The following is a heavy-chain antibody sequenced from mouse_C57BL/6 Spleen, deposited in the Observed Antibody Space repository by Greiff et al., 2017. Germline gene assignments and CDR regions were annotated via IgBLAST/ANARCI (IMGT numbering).Heavy chain of an antibody. J-gene: IGHJ3*01. Sequence: QVQLQQSGAELVKPGASVKISCKASGYAFSSYWMNWVKQRPGKGLEWIGQIYPGDGDTNYNGKFKGKATLTADKSSSTAYMQLSSLTSEDSAVYVCARRGNGNYGAWFAYWGQGALVTVSA. CDR2: IYPGDGDT. V-gene: IGHV1-80*01. CDR3: ARRGNGNYGAWFAY. D-gene: IGHD2-1*01. CDR1: GYAFSSYW.